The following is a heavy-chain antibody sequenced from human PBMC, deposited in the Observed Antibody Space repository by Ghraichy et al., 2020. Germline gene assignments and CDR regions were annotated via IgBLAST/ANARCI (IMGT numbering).Heavy chain of an antibody. CDR2: ISAYNGNT. CDR3: ARESGSSWYNQYCFDY. V-gene: IGHV1-18*01. CDR1: GYTFTSYG. D-gene: IGHD6-13*01. Sequence: ASVKVSCKASGYTFTSYGISWVRQAPGQGLEWMGWISAYNGNTNYAQKLQGRVTMTTDTSTSTAYMELRSLRSDDTAVYYCARESGSSWYNQYCFDYWGQGTLVTVSS. J-gene: IGHJ4*02.